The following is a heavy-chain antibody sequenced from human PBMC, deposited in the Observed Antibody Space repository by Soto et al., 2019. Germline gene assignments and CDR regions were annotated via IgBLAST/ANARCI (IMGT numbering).Heavy chain of an antibody. V-gene: IGHV1-69*02. CDR1: GGTFSSYT. D-gene: IGHD3-10*01. Sequence: QVQLVQSGAEVKKPGSSVKVSCKASGGTFSSYTISWVRQAPGQGLEWMGRIIPILGIANYARKFQGRVTITADKSTSTAYMELSSLRSEDTAVYYCAREGRGTMVRGHGNSNWGQGTLVTVSS. CDR3: AREGRGTMVRGHGNSN. J-gene: IGHJ4*02. CDR2: IIPILGIA.